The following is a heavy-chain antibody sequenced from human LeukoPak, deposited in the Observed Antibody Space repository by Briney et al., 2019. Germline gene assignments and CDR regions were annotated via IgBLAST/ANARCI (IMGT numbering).Heavy chain of an antibody. CDR1: RYIFTGYF. V-gene: IGHV1-46*01. CDR3: ARVRYSSGWYLLDY. D-gene: IGHD6-19*01. CDR2: INPSGGST. J-gene: IGHJ4*02. Sequence: ASVKVSCKASRYIFTGYFIHWVRQVPGQGLEWMGIINPSGGSTSYAQKFQGRVTMTRDTSTSTVYMELSSLRSEDTAVYYCARVRYSSGWYLLDYWGQGTLVTVSS.